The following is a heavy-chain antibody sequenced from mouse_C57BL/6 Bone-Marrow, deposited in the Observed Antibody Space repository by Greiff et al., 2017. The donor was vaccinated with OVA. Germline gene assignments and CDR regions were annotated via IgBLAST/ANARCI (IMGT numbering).Heavy chain of an antibody. D-gene: IGHD4-1*01. CDR1: GFTFSDYY. J-gene: IGHJ4*01. CDR2: INYDGSST. CDR3: ARARNWDPYAMDY. Sequence: EVHLVESEGGLVQPGSSMKLSCTASGFTFSDYYMAWVRQVPEKGLEWVANINYDGSSTYYLDSLKSRFIISRDNAKNILYLQMSSLKSEDTATYYCARARNWDPYAMDYWGQGTSVTVSS. V-gene: IGHV5-16*01.